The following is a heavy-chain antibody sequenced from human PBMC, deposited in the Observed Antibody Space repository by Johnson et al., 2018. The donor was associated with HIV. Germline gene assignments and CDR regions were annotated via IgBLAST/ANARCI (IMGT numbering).Heavy chain of an antibody. CDR1: GFTFSSYA. V-gene: IGHV3-30-3*01. D-gene: IGHD6-6*01. J-gene: IGHJ3*02. CDR3: ARDGMYSSSPEAFDI. Sequence: QVQLVESGGGVVQPGRSLRLSCAASGFTFSSYAMHWVRQAPGKGLEWVAVISYDGSNKYYADSVKGRFTISRDNSKNTLYLQMHSLRAEDTAVYYCARDGMYSSSPEAFDIWGQGTMVTVSS. CDR2: ISYDGSNK.